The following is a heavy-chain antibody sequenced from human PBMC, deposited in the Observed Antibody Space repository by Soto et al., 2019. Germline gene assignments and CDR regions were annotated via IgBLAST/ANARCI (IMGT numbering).Heavy chain of an antibody. Sequence: QVQLVESGGGVVQPGRSLRLSCAASGFTFSSYGMHWVRQAPGKGLEWVAVIWYDGSNKYYADSVKGRFTIPRDNSKNTLYLQMNSLRAEDTAVYYCARDRSDYSSGWSCFDYWGQGTLVTVSS. CDR1: GFTFSSYG. CDR3: ARDRSDYSSGWSCFDY. CDR2: IWYDGSNK. V-gene: IGHV3-33*01. D-gene: IGHD6-19*01. J-gene: IGHJ4*02.